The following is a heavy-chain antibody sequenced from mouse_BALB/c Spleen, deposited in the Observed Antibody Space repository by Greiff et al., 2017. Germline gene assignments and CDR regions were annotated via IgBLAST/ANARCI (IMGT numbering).Heavy chain of an antibody. CDR2: ISYDGSN. J-gene: IGHJ3*01. CDR3: ARDRAFAY. CDR1: GYSITSGYY. V-gene: IGHV3-6*02. Sequence: DVQLQESGPGLVKPSQSLSLTCSVTGYSITSGYYWNWIRQFPGNKLEWMGYISYDGSNNYNPSLKNRISITRDTSKNQFFLKLNSVTTEDTATYYCARDRAFAYWGQGTLVTVSA. D-gene: IGHD3-1*01.